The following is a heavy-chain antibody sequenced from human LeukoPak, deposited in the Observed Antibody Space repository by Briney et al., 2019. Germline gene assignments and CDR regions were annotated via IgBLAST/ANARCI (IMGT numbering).Heavy chain of an antibody. D-gene: IGHD3-9*01. CDR3: ARVLRYFDWTGKGGYDY. V-gene: IGHV3-53*01. Sequence: PGGSLRLSCTVSGFTVSSNSMSWVRQAPGKGLEWVSFIYSDNTHYSDSVKGRFTISRDNAKNSLYLQMNSLRAEDTAVYYCARVLRYFDWTGKGGYDYWGQGALVTVSS. J-gene: IGHJ4*02. CDR1: GFTVSSNS. CDR2: IYSDNT.